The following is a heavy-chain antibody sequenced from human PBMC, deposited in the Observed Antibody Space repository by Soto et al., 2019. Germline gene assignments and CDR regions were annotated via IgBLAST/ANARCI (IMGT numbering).Heavy chain of an antibody. CDR2: IYYSGST. V-gene: IGHV4-39*01. Sequence: QLQLQESGPGLVKPSETLSLTCTVSGGSISSSSYYWGWLRQPPGKGLEWIGSIYYSGSTYYKPSLKTRVTISVDTSKNQFTLKLSSVTAADTAVYYYARHTPEYVWGSYHYNWFDPWGQGTLVTVSS. J-gene: IGHJ5*02. CDR1: GGSISSSSYY. CDR3: ARHTPEYVWGSYHYNWFDP. D-gene: IGHD3-16*02.